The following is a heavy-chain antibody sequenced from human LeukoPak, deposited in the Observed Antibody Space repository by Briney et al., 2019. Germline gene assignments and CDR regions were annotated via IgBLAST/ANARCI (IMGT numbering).Heavy chain of an antibody. V-gene: IGHV5-51*01. CDR1: GYSFTSYW. Sequence: GESLKISCKGSGYSFTSYWIGWVRQMPGKGLEWMGIIYPGDSDTRYSPSFQGQVTISADKTISTAYLKWRSLKASGNDMYYCARRADYYYYGMDVWGQGSTVTVSS. CDR3: ARRADYYYYGMDV. CDR2: IYPGDSDT. J-gene: IGHJ6*02.